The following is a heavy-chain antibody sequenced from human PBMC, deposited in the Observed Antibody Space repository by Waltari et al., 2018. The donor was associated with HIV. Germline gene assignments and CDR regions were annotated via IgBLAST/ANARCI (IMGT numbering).Heavy chain of an antibody. D-gene: IGHD1-26*01. V-gene: IGHV1-69*01. Sequence: QVQLVKSGAEVKKPGSSVKVSCKASGGTFSSYAISWVRQDPGQGLEWMGGIIPIFGTANYAQKFQGRVTITADESTSTAYMELSSLRSEDTAVYYCARAVSVGATRYYGMDVWGQGTTVTVSS. J-gene: IGHJ6*02. CDR2: IIPIFGTA. CDR3: ARAVSVGATRYYGMDV. CDR1: GGTFSSYA.